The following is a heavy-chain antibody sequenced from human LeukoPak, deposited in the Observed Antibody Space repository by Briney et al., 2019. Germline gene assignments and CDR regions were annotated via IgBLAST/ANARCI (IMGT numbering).Heavy chain of an antibody. Sequence: AGGSLSLSCAATVFTFSSYRMNWVRQASGKGLEWVTSNSSSSSYIYYADSVKGRFTISRDNAKNSLYLQMNSLRAEDTAVYYCARGKEYYDYVWGSYRYSLYFDYWGQGTLVTVSS. V-gene: IGHV3-21*01. J-gene: IGHJ4*02. CDR1: VFTFSSYR. CDR3: ARGKEYYDYVWGSYRYSLYFDY. D-gene: IGHD3-16*02. CDR2: NSSSSSYI.